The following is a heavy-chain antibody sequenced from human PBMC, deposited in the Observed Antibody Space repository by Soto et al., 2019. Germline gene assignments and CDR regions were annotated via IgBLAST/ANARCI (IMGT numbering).Heavy chain of an antibody. Sequence: PXETLSLTCTVSGASLSSISYYWGWIRQPPGKGLEWVGIIFFTGNIYYNPSLKSRVTISVDTSRNQFSLMVNSVTAADTAVYYCASRHCSGGSCYNPGFDYWGQGTLVTVSS. D-gene: IGHD2-15*01. CDR3: ASRHCSGGSCYNPGFDY. J-gene: IGHJ4*02. V-gene: IGHV4-39*01. CDR2: IFFTGNI. CDR1: GASLSSISYY.